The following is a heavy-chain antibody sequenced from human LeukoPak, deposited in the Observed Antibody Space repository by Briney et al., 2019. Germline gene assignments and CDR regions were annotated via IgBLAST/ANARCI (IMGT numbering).Heavy chain of an antibody. CDR3: ASVRGTYQFDAFDI. D-gene: IGHD1-26*01. V-gene: IGHV3-21*01. CDR2: ISNSGNHI. CDR1: GFTFSSYS. Sequence: PGGSLRLSCAASGFTFSSYSMNWVRQAPGKGLEWVSFISNSGNHIYYADSVKGRFTISRDNAKNSLYLQMNGLRAEDTAVYYCASVRGTYQFDAFDIWGQGTMVTVSS. J-gene: IGHJ3*02.